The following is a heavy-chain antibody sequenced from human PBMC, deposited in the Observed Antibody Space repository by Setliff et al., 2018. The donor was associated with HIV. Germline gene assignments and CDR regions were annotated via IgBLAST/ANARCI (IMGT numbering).Heavy chain of an antibody. V-gene: IGHV3-33*08. CDR1: GFAFSNFG. CDR3: ATDTSRSGWYYFDY. D-gene: IGHD6-19*01. CDR2: IGYDGRNQ. Sequence: PGGSLRLSCAASGFAFSNFGMHWVRQAPDKGLEWVAVIGYDGRNQYFADSVKGRFTLSRDNSKNTMYLRMNSLRAEDTAVYYCATDTSRSGWYYFDYWGQGTLVTVSS. J-gene: IGHJ4*02.